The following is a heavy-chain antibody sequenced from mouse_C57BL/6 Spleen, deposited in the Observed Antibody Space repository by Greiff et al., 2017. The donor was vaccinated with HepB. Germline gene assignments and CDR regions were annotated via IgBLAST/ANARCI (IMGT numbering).Heavy chain of an antibody. Sequence: VQLKQSGPELVKPGASVKISCKASGYSFTGYYMNWVKQSPEKSLEWIGEINPSTGGTTYNQKFKAKATLTVDKSSSTAYMQLKSLTSEDSAVYYCARGDRFIDVWGTGTTVTVSS. CDR3: ARGDRFIDV. J-gene: IGHJ1*03. CDR2: INPSTGGT. CDR1: GYSFTGYY. V-gene: IGHV1-42*01.